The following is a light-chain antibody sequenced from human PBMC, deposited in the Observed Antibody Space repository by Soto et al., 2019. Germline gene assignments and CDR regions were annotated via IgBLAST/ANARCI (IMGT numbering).Light chain of an antibody. CDR2: VNNDGSH. J-gene: IGLJ3*02. CDR3: QTWVTGTWV. V-gene: IGLV4-69*01. CDR1: SGHSNYA. Sequence: QSVLTQSASASASLGASVKLTCTLSSGHSNYAITWHQQRPGEGPRFLMDVNNDGSHNKGDGIPDRFSGSSFGSERYLSISSLHSEDEADYYCQTWVTGTWVFGGGTKLTVL.